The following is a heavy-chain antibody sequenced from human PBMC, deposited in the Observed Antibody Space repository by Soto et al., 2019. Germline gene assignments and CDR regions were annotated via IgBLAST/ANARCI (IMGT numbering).Heavy chain of an antibody. V-gene: IGHV4-30-4*01. J-gene: IGHJ4*02. D-gene: IGHD3-3*01. Sequence: QVQLQESGPGLVKPSETLSLTCTVSGDSVSSVGFHWAWLRRPPGKGLEWIGYIYNGGSTYYRPSLESRMHMSLDATRNNYSLRLTSVTAADTAVYFCARAPVGLDTISYFDYWGQGKLVTVSS. CDR1: GDSVSSVGFH. CDR2: IYNGGST. CDR3: ARAPVGLDTISYFDY.